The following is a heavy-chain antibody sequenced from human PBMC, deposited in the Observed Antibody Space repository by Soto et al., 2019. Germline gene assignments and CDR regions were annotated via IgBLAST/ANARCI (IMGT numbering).Heavy chain of an antibody. V-gene: IGHV4-4*07. Sequence: SETLSLTCNVSGASLSRYYWSWIRQPPGKGLEWIGRIYATGATDYNPSLKSRISMSVAMSKKQFSLTLRSVTAAATAISYCVRGGTKNFREWFEPWRRVILVTACS. CDR1: GASLSRYY. CDR3: VRGGTKNFREWFEP. D-gene: IGHD1-26*01. J-gene: IGHJ5*02. CDR2: IYATGAT.